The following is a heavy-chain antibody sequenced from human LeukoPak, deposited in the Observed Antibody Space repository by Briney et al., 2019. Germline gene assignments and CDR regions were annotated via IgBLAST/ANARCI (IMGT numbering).Heavy chain of an antibody. Sequence: SETLSLTCTVSGGSISGSYWSWIRQPPGKGLEWIAYMYNSGSTNYNPSLKSRVTISIDTSKNQFSLKLSSLTAADTAIYYCARGIESYVDYVYWGQGILVTVSS. CDR3: ARGIESYVDYVY. CDR2: MYNSGST. V-gene: IGHV4-59*01. CDR1: GGSISGSY. D-gene: IGHD4-17*01. J-gene: IGHJ4*02.